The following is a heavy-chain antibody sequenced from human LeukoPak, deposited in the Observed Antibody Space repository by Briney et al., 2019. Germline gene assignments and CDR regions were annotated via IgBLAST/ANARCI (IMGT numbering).Heavy chain of an antibody. CDR1: GYTLTELS. CDR3: ATHFLSGSGSLDAFDI. Sequence: ASVKVSCKVSGYTLTELSMHWVRQAPGKGLEWMGGFDPEDGETIYAQKFQGRVTMTEDTSTDTAYMELSSLRSEDTVVYYCATHFLSGSGSLDAFDIWGQGTMVTVSS. V-gene: IGHV1-24*01. D-gene: IGHD3-10*01. CDR2: FDPEDGET. J-gene: IGHJ3*02.